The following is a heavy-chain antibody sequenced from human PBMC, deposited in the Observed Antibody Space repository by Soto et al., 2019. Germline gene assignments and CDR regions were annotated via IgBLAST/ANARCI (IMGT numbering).Heavy chain of an antibody. Sequence: SETLSLTCTVSGGSISSGSYYWGWIRQPPGKGLEWIGYIYYSGTTYYNPSLKSRVTISVDTSKNQFSLKLPSVTAADTAVYYCARDYRDYQFDYWGQGTLVTVSS. CDR3: ARDYRDYQFDY. J-gene: IGHJ4*02. CDR2: IYYSGTT. CDR1: GGSISSGSYY. V-gene: IGHV4-39*02. D-gene: IGHD4-17*01.